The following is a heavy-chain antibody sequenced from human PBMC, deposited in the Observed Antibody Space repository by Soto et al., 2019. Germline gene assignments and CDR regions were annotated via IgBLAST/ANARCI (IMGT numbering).Heavy chain of an antibody. CDR2: ISYDGSNK. CDR1: GFTFSSYG. V-gene: IGHV3-30*18. CDR3: AEYGSSSGGGNFDY. Sequence: QVQLVESGGGVVQPGRSLRLSCAASGFTFSSYGMHWVRQAPGKGLEWVAVISYDGSNKYYADSVKGRFTISRDNSKNTLYLQMNSLRAEGTAVYYCAEYGSSSGGGNFDYWGQGTLVTVSS. J-gene: IGHJ4*02. D-gene: IGHD6-6*01.